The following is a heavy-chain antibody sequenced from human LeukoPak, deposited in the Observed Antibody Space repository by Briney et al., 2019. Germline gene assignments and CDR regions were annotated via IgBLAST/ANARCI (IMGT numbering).Heavy chain of an antibody. Sequence: SETLSLTCTVSGGSISSYYWSWIRQPPGKGLEWIGEINHSGSTNYNPSLKSRVTISVDTSKNQFSLNLNSVTAADTAVYYCARQQCNGGSCYSRAIWFDPWGQGTLVTVSS. J-gene: IGHJ5*02. CDR3: ARQQCNGGSCYSRAIWFDP. D-gene: IGHD2-15*01. V-gene: IGHV4-34*01. CDR1: GGSISSYY. CDR2: INHSGST.